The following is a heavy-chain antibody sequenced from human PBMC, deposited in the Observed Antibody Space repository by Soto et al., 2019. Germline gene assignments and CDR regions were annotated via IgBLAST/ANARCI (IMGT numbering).Heavy chain of an antibody. J-gene: IGHJ4*02. D-gene: IGHD5-12*01. CDR2: IYYSGTT. CDR1: GLAIKTGGYY. CDR3: VTNRGYYFYHFDS. V-gene: IGHV4-31*03. Sequence: SETLSLTCTVCGLAIKTGGYYWTCIRQNPERGLEWIGYIYYSGTTYLNPPLESRISMSVDLSMNQFSMRLTSVTDADTAVYYCVTNRGYYFYHFDSWGQGAQVTVSS.